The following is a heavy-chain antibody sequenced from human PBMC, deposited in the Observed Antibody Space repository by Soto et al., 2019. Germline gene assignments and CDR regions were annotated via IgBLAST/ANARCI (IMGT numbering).Heavy chain of an antibody. J-gene: IGHJ4*02. V-gene: IGHV2-5*02. CDR2: IYWDDDK. D-gene: IGHD3-10*01. CDR3: AHSPTGTMVLGATSEFDY. Sequence: QITLKESGPTLVKPTQTLTLTCTFSGFSLSTSGVGVGWIRQPPGKALEWLALIYWDDDKRYSPSLKSRLTITTYTSKNQVVLTMTNMDPVDTATYYCAHSPTGTMVLGATSEFDYWGQGTLVTVSS. CDR1: GFSLSTSGVG.